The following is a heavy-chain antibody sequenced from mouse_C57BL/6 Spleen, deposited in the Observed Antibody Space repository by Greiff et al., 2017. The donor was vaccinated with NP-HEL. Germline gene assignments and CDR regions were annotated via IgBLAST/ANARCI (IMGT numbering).Heavy chain of an antibody. CDR2: IYPGDGDT. D-gene: IGHD2-3*01. CDR3: ARNDGPPSWFAY. Sequence: QVQLQQSGPELVKPGASVKISCKASGYAFSSSWMNWVKQRPGKGLEWIGRIYPGDGDTNYNGKFKGKATLTADKSSSTAYMQLSSLTSEDSAVYFCARNDGPPSWFAYWGQGTLVTVSA. CDR1: GYAFSSSW. J-gene: IGHJ3*01. V-gene: IGHV1-82*01.